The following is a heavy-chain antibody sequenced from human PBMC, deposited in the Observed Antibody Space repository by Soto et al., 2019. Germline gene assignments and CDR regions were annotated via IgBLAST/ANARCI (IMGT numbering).Heavy chain of an antibody. J-gene: IGHJ6*02. CDR3: ARALVTDYNSRDYHYYFAMDV. CDR1: GGPVSGDDLY. V-gene: IGHV4-31*02. D-gene: IGHD3-22*01. Sequence: PSETLSLTCVVSGGPVSGDDLYWSWIRHLPGKGLEWIANVYHTGTTYYNPSLKSRVSMSVDTSQNQFSLILASVTAADTAVYYCARALVTDYNSRDYHYYFAMDVWGQGTWVTVS. CDR2: VYHTGTT.